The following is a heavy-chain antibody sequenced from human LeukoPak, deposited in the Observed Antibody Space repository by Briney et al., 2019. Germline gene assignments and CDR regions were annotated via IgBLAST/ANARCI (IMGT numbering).Heavy chain of an antibody. CDR3: AKALYNSSSWGLHAVDF. J-gene: IGHJ4*02. D-gene: IGHD6-6*01. Sequence: GGSLRLSCAASGFSFDDYAMRWVRQAPGKGLEWVSTISWNSGSIGYADSVKGRFTISRDNAKNSLYLQMNSLRAQDTALYYCAKALYNSSSWGLHAVDFWGQGTLVTVSS. CDR2: ISWNSGSI. V-gene: IGHV3-9*01. CDR1: GFSFDDYA.